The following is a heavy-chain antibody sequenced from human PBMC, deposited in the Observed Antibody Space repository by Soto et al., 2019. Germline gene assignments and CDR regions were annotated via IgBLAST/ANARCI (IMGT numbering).Heavy chain of an antibody. J-gene: IGHJ4*02. CDR1: GGSISTSY. Sequence: PSDTLSLTCTVSGGSISTSYWTWIRQPPGKGLEWIGHIYYSGGTNYNPSLKSRVTISVDTSKNQFSLKLSSVTAADTAVYYCAGAPPGYCGGGSGYSGGDYWGKGTLVTVP. D-gene: IGHD2-15*01. V-gene: IGHV4-59*08. CDR3: AGAPPGYCGGGSGYSGGDY. CDR2: IYYSGGT.